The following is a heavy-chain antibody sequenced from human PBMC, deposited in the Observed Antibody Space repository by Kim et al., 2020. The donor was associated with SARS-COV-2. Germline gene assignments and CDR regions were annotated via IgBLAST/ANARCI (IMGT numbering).Heavy chain of an antibody. V-gene: IGHV5-51*01. J-gene: IGHJ6*02. D-gene: IGHD2-8*02. Sequence: PSFQGQVTISADNSISTAYLQWSSLKASDTAMYYCARMGASTDYYYGMDVWGQGTTVTVSS. CDR3: ARMGASTDYYYGMDV.